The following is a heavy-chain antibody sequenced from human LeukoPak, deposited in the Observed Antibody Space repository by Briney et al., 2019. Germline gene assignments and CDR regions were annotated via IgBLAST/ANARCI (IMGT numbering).Heavy chain of an antibody. D-gene: IGHD4-23*01. CDR2: MNPNSGNT. Sequence: ASVKVSCKASGYTFTGHDINWVRQATGQGLEWMGWMNPNSGNTGYAQKFQGRVTMTRNTSISTAYMELSSLRSEDTAVYYCARHDGNSGGGFGYWGQGTLVTVSS. V-gene: IGHV1-8*01. J-gene: IGHJ4*02. CDR1: GYTFTGHD. CDR3: ARHDGNSGGGFGY.